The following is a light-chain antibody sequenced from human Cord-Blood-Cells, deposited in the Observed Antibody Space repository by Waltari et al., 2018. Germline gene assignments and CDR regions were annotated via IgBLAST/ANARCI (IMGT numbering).Light chain of an antibody. V-gene: IGKV3-20*01. J-gene: IGKJ3*01. CDR3: QQYGSSPPFT. Sequence: EIVLTQSPGTLSLSPGERATLSCRASQSVSSRYLAWYQQKPGQAPRLLNYGASSRATGIPDRFGGSGSGTDFTLTISRLEPEDFAVYYCQQYGSSPPFTFGPGTKVDIK. CDR1: QSVSSRY. CDR2: GAS.